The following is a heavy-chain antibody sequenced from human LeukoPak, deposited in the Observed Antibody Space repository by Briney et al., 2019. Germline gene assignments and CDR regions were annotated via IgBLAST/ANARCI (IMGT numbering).Heavy chain of an antibody. Sequence: GGSLRLSCAASSTFTFSSYSMNWVRQAPGKGLEWVSSITSGSTYIYYLDSVKGRFTISRDNAKNSLYLQMNRLRAEDTAIYYCARDLRGYDSSWFDPWGQGTLVTVSS. CDR2: ITSGSTYI. V-gene: IGHV3-21*01. D-gene: IGHD5-12*01. CDR3: ARDLRGYDSSWFDP. J-gene: IGHJ5*02. CDR1: TFTFSSYS.